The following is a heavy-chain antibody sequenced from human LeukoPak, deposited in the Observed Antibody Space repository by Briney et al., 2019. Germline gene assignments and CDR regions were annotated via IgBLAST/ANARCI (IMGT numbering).Heavy chain of an antibody. CDR3: ASNYGSGSYVYYYMDV. V-gene: IGHV1-69*05. D-gene: IGHD3-10*01. CDR2: IIPIFGTA. Sequence: SVKVSCKASGGTFSSYAISWVRQAPGQGLEWMGGIIPIFGTANYAQKFQGRVTITTDESTSTAYMELSSLRSEDTAVYYCASNYGSGSYVYYYMDVWGKGTTVTVSS. CDR1: GGTFSSYA. J-gene: IGHJ6*03.